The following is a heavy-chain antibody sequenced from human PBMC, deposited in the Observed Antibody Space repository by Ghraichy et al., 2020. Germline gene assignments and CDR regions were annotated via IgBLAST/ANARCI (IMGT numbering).Heavy chain of an antibody. Sequence: GALRLSCAASGFTFSSYGMHWVRQAPGKGLEWVAVISYDGSNKYYADSVKGRFTISRDNSKNMLYLQMNSLRAEDTAVYYCAKTFPIRARPGPLDYWGQGTLVTVSS. D-gene: IGHD6-6*01. CDR1: GFTFSSYG. CDR3: AKTFPIRARPGPLDY. CDR2: ISYDGSNK. J-gene: IGHJ4*02. V-gene: IGHV3-30*18.